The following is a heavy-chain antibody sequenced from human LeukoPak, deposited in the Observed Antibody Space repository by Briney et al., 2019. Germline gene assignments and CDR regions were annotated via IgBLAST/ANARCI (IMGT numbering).Heavy chain of an antibody. Sequence: NPSETLSLTCTVSGGSISSYYWSWIRQPPGKGLEWIGYIYYSGSTNYNPSLKSRVTISVDTSKNQFSLKLSSVTAADTAVYYCARDRIYYYDSSGYYYYYGMDVWGQGTTVTVSS. CDR2: IYYSGST. CDR3: ARDRIYYYDSSGYYYYYGMDV. CDR1: GGSISSYY. D-gene: IGHD3-22*01. V-gene: IGHV4-59*01. J-gene: IGHJ6*02.